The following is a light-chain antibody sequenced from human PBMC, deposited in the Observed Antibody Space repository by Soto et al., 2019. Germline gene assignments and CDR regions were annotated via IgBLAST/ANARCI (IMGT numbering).Light chain of an antibody. Sequence: AIRMTQSPSSLSASTGDRVTITCRASQGISSYLAWYQQKPGKAPKLLIYAASTLQSGVPSRFSGSGSGTDFTLTISSLQPEDVATYYCQKYNNAPLTFGGGTKVEI. CDR1: QGISSY. V-gene: IGKV1-8*01. CDR3: QKYNNAPLT. J-gene: IGKJ4*01. CDR2: AAS.